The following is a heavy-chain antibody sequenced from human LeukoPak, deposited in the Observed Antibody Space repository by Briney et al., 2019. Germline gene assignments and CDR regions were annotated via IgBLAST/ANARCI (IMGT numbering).Heavy chain of an antibody. CDR2: ISGDGGST. Sequence: VQPGGSLRLSCAASGFTFDDYAMHWVRQAPGKGLEWVSLISGDGGSTYYADSVKGRFTISRDNSKNSLYLQMNSLRTEDTALYYCAKVAQYSSSWYYRDDAFDIWGQGTMVTVSS. CDR1: GFTFDDYA. J-gene: IGHJ3*02. CDR3: AKVAQYSSSWYYRDDAFDI. V-gene: IGHV3-43*02. D-gene: IGHD6-13*01.